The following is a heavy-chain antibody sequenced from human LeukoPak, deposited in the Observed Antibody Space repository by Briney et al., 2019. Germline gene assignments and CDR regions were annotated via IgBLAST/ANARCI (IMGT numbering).Heavy chain of an antibody. CDR3: ARGSADTGHDI. V-gene: IGHV3-21*01. CDR1: GFTFSRYS. CDR2: ISTTSAYI. J-gene: IGHJ3*02. Sequence: SGGSLRLSCVGSGFTFSRYSMNWVRQAPGKGLEWVSSISTTSAYIYYADSLEGRFTTSRDNAKNSLYLQMNGLRAEDTAVYYCARGSADTGHDIWGQGTMVTVSS. D-gene: IGHD5-18*01.